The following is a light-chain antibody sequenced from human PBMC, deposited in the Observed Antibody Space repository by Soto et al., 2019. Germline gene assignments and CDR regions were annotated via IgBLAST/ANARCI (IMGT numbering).Light chain of an antibody. Sequence: QSVLTQPASVSGSPGQSITISCTGTSSDVGGYNYVSWYQQHPGKAPKLMIYEVSNRPSGVSNRFSGSKSGNTASLIISGLQAEDEADYHCSSYTSSSPYVFGTGTKLTVL. CDR1: SSDVGGYNY. V-gene: IGLV2-14*01. J-gene: IGLJ1*01. CDR3: SSYTSSSPYV. CDR2: EVS.